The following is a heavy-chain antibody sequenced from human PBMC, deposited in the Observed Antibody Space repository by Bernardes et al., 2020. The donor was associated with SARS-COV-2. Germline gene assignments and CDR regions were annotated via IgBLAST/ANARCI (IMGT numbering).Heavy chain of an antibody. J-gene: IGHJ5*02. D-gene: IGHD2-15*01. CDR3: ARGLTTLDIVVVVAFGSYWFDP. CDR2: INHSGST. V-gene: IGHV4-34*01. CDR1: GGSFSGYY. Sequence: SEPLSLTCAVYGGSFSGYYWSWIRQPPGKGLEWIGEINHSGSTNYNPSLKSRVTISVDTSKNQFSLKLSSMTAADTAVYYCARGLTTLDIVVVVAFGSYWFDPWGQGTLVTVSS.